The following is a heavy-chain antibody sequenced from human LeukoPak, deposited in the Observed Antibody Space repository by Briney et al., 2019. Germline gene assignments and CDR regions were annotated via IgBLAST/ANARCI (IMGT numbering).Heavy chain of an antibody. J-gene: IGHJ6*02. CDR1: GFTFSSYA. D-gene: IGHD1-26*01. CDR3: TARNLKVAYCTYYCGMDV. Sequence: GTSLRLSCAASGFTFSSYAMSWVRQAPGKGLEWVGRIRTKTDGGTADYAAPMQGRVTISRDDSKTTLYLEMNNLKIEDTAVYCCTARNLKVAYCTYYCGMDVWGQGTTVTVSS. V-gene: IGHV3-15*01. CDR2: IRTKTDGGTA.